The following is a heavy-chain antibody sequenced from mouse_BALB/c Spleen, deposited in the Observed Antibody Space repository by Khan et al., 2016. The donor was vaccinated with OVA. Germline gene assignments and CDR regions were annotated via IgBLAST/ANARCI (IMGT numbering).Heavy chain of an antibody. J-gene: IGHJ3*01. CDR2: IDPFSGGT. Sequence: VQLQQSGPELMKPGASVKISCKASGYSFTNYYIHWVIQSHGKSLEWIGYIDPFSGGTTYNQKFKGKATLTVDKSSSTAYIHLSNLTSEDSAIYYCTRHGFVAWFTYWGQGTLVTVSA. CDR1: GYSFTNYY. D-gene: IGHD2-2*01. CDR3: TRHGFVAWFTY. V-gene: IGHV1S135*01.